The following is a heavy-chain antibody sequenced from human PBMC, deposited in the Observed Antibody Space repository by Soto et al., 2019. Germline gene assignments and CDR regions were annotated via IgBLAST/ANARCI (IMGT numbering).Heavy chain of an antibody. D-gene: IGHD2-8*01. J-gene: IGHJ3*02. CDR2: IKQDGSEK. CDR1: GFTFSSYW. V-gene: IGHV3-7*05. Sequence: GGSLRLSCAASGFTFSSYWMSWVRQAPGKGLEGVANIKQDGSEKYYVDSVKGRFTISRDNAKNSLYLQMNSLRAEDTAVYYCAREGPYCTNGVCYDAFDIWGQGTMVTVSS. CDR3: AREGPYCTNGVCYDAFDI.